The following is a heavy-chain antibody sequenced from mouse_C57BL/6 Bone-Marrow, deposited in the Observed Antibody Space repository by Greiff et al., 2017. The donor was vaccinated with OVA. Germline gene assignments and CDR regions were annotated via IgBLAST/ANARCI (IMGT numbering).Heavy chain of an antibody. CDR1: GYTFTSYW. V-gene: IGHV1-64*01. CDR3: ARDTVVADAMDY. Sequence: QVQLQQPGAELVKPGASVKLSCKASGYTFTSYWMHWVKQRPGQGLEWIGMIHPNSGSTNYNEKFKSKATLTVDKSSSTAYMQLSSLTSEDSAVYYCARDTVVADAMDYWGQGTSVTVSS. J-gene: IGHJ4*01. D-gene: IGHD1-1*01. CDR2: IHPNSGST.